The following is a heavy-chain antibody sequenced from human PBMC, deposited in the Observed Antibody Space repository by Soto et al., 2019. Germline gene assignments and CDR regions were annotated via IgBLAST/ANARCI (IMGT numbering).Heavy chain of an antibody. CDR2: INPGNGNT. CDR3: ARGGHYYGSGSYSDY. Sequence: QVQLVQSGAEVKKPGASVKVSCKASGYTFTSYSVHWVRQAPGQRLEWMGWINPGNGNTKCSEEFQGRVTIARDTSANKAYMELSSLRSEDMAVYYCARGGHYYGSGSYSDYWGQGTLVTVSS. CDR1: GYTFTSYS. V-gene: IGHV1-3*03. D-gene: IGHD3-10*01. J-gene: IGHJ4*02.